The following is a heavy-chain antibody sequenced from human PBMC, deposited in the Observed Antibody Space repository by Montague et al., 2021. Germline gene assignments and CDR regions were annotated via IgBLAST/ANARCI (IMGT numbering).Heavy chain of an antibody. CDR2: MYYSGST. CDR1: GDSLSSVGYA. Sequence: TLSLICTVSGDSLSSVGYAWTWLRRHPGKGLEWFGYMYYSGSTYYNPSLKSRVTISGDTSKNHFSLRLTSVTAADTAVYYCARGRLATGDFDYWGQGTLVTVSS. CDR3: ARGRLATGDFDY. V-gene: IGHV4-31*03. J-gene: IGHJ4*02. D-gene: IGHD6-13*01.